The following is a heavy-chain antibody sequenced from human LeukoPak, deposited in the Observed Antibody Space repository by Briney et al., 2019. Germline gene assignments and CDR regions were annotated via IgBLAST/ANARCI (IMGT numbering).Heavy chain of an antibody. D-gene: IGHD3-10*01. CDR3: ARRKGFGEGYFDS. V-gene: IGHV4-39*01. J-gene: IGHJ4*02. CDR1: SGSISTSNYY. CDR2: IYYSRST. Sequence: SETLSLTCTVSSGSISTSNYYWGWVRQPPGKGLESIGSIYYSRSTYYSPSLKSRVAISVDTSKNQFSLKLTSVTAADTAVYYCARRKGFGEGYFDSWGQGTLVTVSS.